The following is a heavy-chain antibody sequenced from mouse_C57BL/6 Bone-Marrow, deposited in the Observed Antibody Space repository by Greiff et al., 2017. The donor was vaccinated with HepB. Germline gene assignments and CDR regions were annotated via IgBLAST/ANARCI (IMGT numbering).Heavy chain of an antibody. J-gene: IGHJ4*01. CDR2: IYPRSGNT. V-gene: IGHV1-81*01. CDR3: ARRDGYYMDC. Sequence: VQLQQSGAELARPGASVKLSCKASGYTFTSYGISWVKQRTGQGLEWIGEIYPRSGNTYYNEKFKGKATLTADKSYSTAYMELRSLTSEDSAVYFCARRDGYYMDCWGQGTSVTVSS. D-gene: IGHD2-3*01. CDR1: GYTFTSYG.